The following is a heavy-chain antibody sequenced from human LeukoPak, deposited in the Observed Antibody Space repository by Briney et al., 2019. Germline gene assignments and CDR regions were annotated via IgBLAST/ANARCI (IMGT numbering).Heavy chain of an antibody. V-gene: IGHV3-48*04. CDR1: GFSFSSYS. J-gene: IGHJ5*02. Sequence: PGGSLRLSCAASGFSFSSYSMNWVRQAPGKGLEWVSYISTGSTTIYYADSVKGRFTISRDNAKNSLYLQMNSLRAEDTAVYYCARDGLRDYGGNWFDPWGQGTLVTVSS. CDR2: ISTGSTTI. CDR3: ARDGLRDYGGNWFDP. D-gene: IGHD4-17*01.